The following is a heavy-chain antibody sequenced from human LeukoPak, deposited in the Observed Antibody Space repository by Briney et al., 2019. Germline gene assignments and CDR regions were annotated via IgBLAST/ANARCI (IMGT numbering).Heavy chain of an antibody. V-gene: IGHV4-34*01. CDR3: ARGRGVRGVMALLYYYYYMDV. J-gene: IGHJ6*03. D-gene: IGHD3-10*01. CDR1: GGSFSGYY. Sequence: SETLSLTCAVYGGSFSGYYWSWIRQPPGKGLEWIGEINHSGSTNYNPSLKSRVTISVDMSKNQFSLKLSSVTAADTAVYYCARGRGVRGVMALLYYYYYMDVWGKGTTVTVSS. CDR2: INHSGST.